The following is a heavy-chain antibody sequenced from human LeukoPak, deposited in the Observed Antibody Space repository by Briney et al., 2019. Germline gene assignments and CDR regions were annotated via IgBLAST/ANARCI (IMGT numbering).Heavy chain of an antibody. CDR1: GFTFSNYW. D-gene: IGHD3-10*01. V-gene: IGHV3-7*01. Sequence: GGSLRLSCAASGFTFSNYWMDWVRQAPGKGLEWVANIKEDGSERYYVDSVKGRFTISRDNAKNSLYLQMNSLRAEDTAVYYCARGIREVMALVDVWGQGTTVTVSS. CDR3: ARGIREVMALVDV. J-gene: IGHJ6*02. CDR2: IKEDGSER.